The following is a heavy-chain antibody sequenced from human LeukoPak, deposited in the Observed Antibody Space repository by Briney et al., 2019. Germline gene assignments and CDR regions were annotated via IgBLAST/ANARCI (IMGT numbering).Heavy chain of an antibody. J-gene: IGHJ4*02. D-gene: IGHD3-9*01. Sequence: PSETLSLTCAVSGGSVSSDNWRRLGHQPPDKGLEWIGEIHHSGNTNYSPSLKSRVTISLDKPRNQFSLKLNSVTAADTAVYYCAKAGVWLPAVWGQGTLVTVSS. CDR2: IHHSGNT. V-gene: IGHV4-4*02. CDR3: AKAGVWLPAV. CDR1: GGSVSSDNW.